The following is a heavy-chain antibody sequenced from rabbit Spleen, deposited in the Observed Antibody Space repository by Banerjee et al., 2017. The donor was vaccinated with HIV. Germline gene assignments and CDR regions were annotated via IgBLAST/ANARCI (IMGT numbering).Heavy chain of an antibody. D-gene: IGHD1-1*01. CDR3: ARDLTGVIGWNFGW. Sequence: QSLEESGGDLVKPGASLTLTCTASGFDFSNNAINWVRQAPGKGLELIACIVTGSGNTYYASWAKGRFTISKTSSTTVTLQMTSLTAADTATYFCARDLTGVIGWNFGWWGPGTLVTVS. J-gene: IGHJ4*01. V-gene: IGHV1S40*01. CDR2: IVTGSGNT. CDR1: GFDFSNNA.